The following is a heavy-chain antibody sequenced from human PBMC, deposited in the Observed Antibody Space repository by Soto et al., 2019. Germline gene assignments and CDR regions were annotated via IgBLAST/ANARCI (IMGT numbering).Heavy chain of an antibody. Sequence: SGPTLVNPTHTLTLTCTFSGFSLSTSGVGVGWIRQPPGKALEWLALIYWNDDKRYSPSLKSRLTITKDTSKNQVVLTMTNMDPVDTATYYCAHRGRVPGGVFDCLLWGRMDNWFAPWGRGTLVTVSS. CDR2: IYWNDDK. V-gene: IGHV2-5*01. D-gene: IGHD3-9*01. CDR1: GFSLSTSGVG. J-gene: IGHJ5*02. CDR3: AHRGRVPGGVFDCLLWGRMDNWFAP.